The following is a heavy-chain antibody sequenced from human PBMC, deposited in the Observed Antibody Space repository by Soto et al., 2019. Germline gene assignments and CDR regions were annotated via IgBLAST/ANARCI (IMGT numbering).Heavy chain of an antibody. V-gene: IGHV4-59*08. CDR1: GGSISQHY. D-gene: IGHD6-13*01. J-gene: IGHJ4*02. Sequence: SETLSLTCTVSGGSISQHYWSWIRQPPGKGPEWIGYIYYSGSTNYNPSLKSRVTISVDTSKNQFSLKLSSVTAADTAVYYCASAWYSSSWYYFDYWGQGTLVTVSS. CDR2: IYYSGST. CDR3: ASAWYSSSWYYFDY.